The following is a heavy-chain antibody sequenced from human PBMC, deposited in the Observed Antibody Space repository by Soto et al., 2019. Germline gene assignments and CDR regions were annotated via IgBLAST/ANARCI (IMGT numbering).Heavy chain of an antibody. V-gene: IGHV4-59*01. J-gene: IGHJ4*02. Sequence: QVQLQESGPGLVKPSETLSLTCTVSGGSISSYYWSWIRQPPGKGLEWIGYISYSGSTNYNPSLKSRVPIPEDTSRKQFSLTRGFVPAADTAVYSWARVAVVTAPIFDSGGQGTLVPVS. CDR3: ARVAVVTAPIFDS. CDR2: ISYSGST. D-gene: IGHD2-21*02. CDR1: GGSISSYY.